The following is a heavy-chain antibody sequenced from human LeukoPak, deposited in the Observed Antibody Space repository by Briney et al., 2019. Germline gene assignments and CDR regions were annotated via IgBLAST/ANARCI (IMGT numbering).Heavy chain of an antibody. D-gene: IGHD1-14*01. CDR2: INHSGST. CDR1: GGSFSGYY. J-gene: IGHJ2*01. V-gene: IGHV4-34*01. Sequence: PSETLSLTCAVYGGSFSGYYWSWIRQPPGKGLEWIGEINHSGSTNYNPSLKSRVTISVDTSKNQFSLKLSSVTAADTAVYYCARGRPEYWYFDLWGRGTLVTVSS. CDR3: ARGRPEYWYFDL.